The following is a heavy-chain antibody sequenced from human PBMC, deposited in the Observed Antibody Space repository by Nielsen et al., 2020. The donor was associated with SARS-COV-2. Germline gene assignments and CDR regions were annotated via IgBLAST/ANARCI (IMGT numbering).Heavy chain of an antibody. D-gene: IGHD3-10*01. CDR2: IYTSGST. Sequence: SETLSLTCTVSGGSIGSYYWSWIRQPAGKGLEWIGRIYTSGSTNYIPSLKSRVTMPVDTSKNQFSLKLSSVTAADTAVYYCARPGLGVRGVKIWGQGTLVTVSS. J-gene: IGHJ4*02. CDR1: GGSIGSYY. CDR3: ARPGLGVRGVKI. V-gene: IGHV4-4*07.